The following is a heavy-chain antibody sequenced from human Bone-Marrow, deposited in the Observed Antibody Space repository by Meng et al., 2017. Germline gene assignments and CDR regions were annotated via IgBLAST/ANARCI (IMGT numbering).Heavy chain of an antibody. CDR1: GFTFSDYY. Sequence: SCAASGFTFSDYYMSWIRQAPGKGLEWVSYISSSGSTIYYADSVKGRFTISRDNAKNSLYLQMNSLRAEDTAVYYCARVNKEIQLWFGYYYGMDVWGQGTTVTVSS. D-gene: IGHD5-18*01. CDR2: ISSSGSTI. V-gene: IGHV3-11*04. J-gene: IGHJ6*02. CDR3: ARVNKEIQLWFGYYYGMDV.